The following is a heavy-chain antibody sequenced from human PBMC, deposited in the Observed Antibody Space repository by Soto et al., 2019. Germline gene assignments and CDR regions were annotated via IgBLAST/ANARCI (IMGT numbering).Heavy chain of an antibody. V-gene: IGHV3-23*01. CDR3: ARKVVGSTSRPDYWYFDL. J-gene: IGHJ2*01. Sequence: EVQLLESGGDSLRPGGSVRLSCEGSGFTFITYAMNWVAQAPGKGLEWVSTISGGGDATFFADSVRGRFTFSRDNSKNTVTLQMNSLGVDDTAVYYCARKVVGSTSRPDYWYFDLWGRGTLVTVSS. CDR2: ISGGGDAT. D-gene: IGHD2-21*01. CDR1: GFTFITYA.